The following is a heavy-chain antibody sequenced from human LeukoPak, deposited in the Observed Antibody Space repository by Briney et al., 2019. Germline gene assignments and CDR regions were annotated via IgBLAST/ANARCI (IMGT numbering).Heavy chain of an antibody. CDR2: IYYGGST. CDR1: GGSISSYY. Sequence: SETLSLTCTVSGGSISSYYWSWLRQPPGKGLEWIGYIYYGGSTNYNPSLKSRVTISVDTSKNQFSLKLSSVTAADTAVYYCARITAKHHDAFDIWGQGTMVTVSS. J-gene: IGHJ3*02. CDR3: ARITAKHHDAFDI. D-gene: IGHD1-14*01. V-gene: IGHV4-59*01.